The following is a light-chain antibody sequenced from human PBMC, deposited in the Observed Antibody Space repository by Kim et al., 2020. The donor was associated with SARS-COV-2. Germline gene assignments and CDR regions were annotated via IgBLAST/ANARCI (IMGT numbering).Light chain of an antibody. V-gene: IGLV1-40*01. CDR2: GNS. J-gene: IGLJ2*01. CDR1: SSNIGAGYD. CDR3: QSYDSSVSGEV. Sequence: QRVTISCTGSSSNIGAGYDVHWYQQLPGTAPKLLIYGNSNRPSGVPDRFSGSKSGTSASLAITGLQAEDEADYYCQSYDSSVSGEVFGGGTQLTVL.